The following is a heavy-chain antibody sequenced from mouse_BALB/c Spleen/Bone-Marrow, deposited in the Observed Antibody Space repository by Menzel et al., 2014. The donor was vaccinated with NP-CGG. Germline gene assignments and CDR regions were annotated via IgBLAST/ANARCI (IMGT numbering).Heavy chain of an antibody. CDR3: ARSPRYYDLDY. V-gene: IGHV1-4*01. CDR2: INPSTGYT. J-gene: IGHJ2*01. CDR1: GYTFTSYW. D-gene: IGHD1-1*01. Sequence: VQVVESGAELAKPGASVKMSCKASGYTFTSYWMHWVKQRPGQGLEWIGYINPSTGYTEYNQKFKDKATLTADKSSSTAYMQLSSLTSEDSAVYYCARSPRYYDLDYWGQGTTLTVPS.